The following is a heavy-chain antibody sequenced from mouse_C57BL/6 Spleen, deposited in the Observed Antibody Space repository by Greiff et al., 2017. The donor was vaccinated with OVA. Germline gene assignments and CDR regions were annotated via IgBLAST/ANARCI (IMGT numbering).Heavy chain of an antibody. V-gene: IGHV2-2*01. D-gene: IGHD1-1*01. CDR1: GFSLTSYG. Sequence: VQLQQSGPGLVQPSQSLYITCTVSGFSLTSYGVHWVRQSPGKGLEWLGVIWSGGSTDYNAAFISRLSISKDNSKSQVFFKMNSLQADDTAIYYCAREGYGSTSFAYWGQGTLVTVSA. J-gene: IGHJ3*01. CDR2: IWSGGST. CDR3: AREGYGSTSFAY.